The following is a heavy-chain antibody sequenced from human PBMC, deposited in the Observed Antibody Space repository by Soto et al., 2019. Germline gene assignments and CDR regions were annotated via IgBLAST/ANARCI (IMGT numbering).Heavy chain of an antibody. J-gene: IGHJ4*02. CDR3: AREIGYSSTWPAY. CDR1: GFTFGDYA. V-gene: IGHV3-49*05. D-gene: IGHD6-13*01. Sequence: NPGGSLRLSCTASGFTFGDYAMSWFRQAPGKGLEWVGFIRSKAYGGTAEYAASVKGRFTVSRDNSRNTLYLQMNSLRVEDTAVYFCAREIGYSSTWPAYWGQGTLVTVSS. CDR2: IRSKAYGGTA.